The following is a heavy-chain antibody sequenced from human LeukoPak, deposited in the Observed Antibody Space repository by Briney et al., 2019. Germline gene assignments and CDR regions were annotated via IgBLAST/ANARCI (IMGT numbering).Heavy chain of an antibody. CDR1: GVSISSISYY. Sequence: SETLSLTCTVSGVSISSISYYWGWIRQPPGKGLEWIGSIYYSGSTYYNPSLKSRVTISVDTSKNQFSLKLSSVTAADTAVYYCASSSGSESGSYPFDYWGQGTLVTVSS. V-gene: IGHV4-39*01. CDR2: IYYSGST. CDR3: ASSSGSESGSYPFDY. D-gene: IGHD1-26*01. J-gene: IGHJ4*02.